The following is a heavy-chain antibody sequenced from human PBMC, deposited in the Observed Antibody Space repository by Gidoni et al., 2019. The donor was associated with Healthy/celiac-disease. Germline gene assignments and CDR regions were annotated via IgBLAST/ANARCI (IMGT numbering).Heavy chain of an antibody. V-gene: IGHV3-9*01. Sequence: EVQLVESGGGLVQPGRSLRLSCAASGFTFADYAMHWVRQAPGKGLEWVSGISWNSGSIGYADSVKGRFTISRDNAKNSLYLQMNSLRAEDTALYYCGTFSGSRNTFDYWGQGTLVTVSS. CDR2: ISWNSGSI. J-gene: IGHJ4*02. CDR3: GTFSGSRNTFDY. CDR1: GFTFADYA. D-gene: IGHD1-26*01.